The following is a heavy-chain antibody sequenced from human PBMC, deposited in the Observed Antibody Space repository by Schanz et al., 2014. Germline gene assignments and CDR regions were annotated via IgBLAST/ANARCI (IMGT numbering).Heavy chain of an antibody. CDR2: TSSDGTT. D-gene: IGHD3-22*01. Sequence: EVQLVESGGGLIQRGGSLRLSCAASGFAVSSHFLNWVRQTPGKGLEWVSFTSSDGTTYYADSVKGRFTISRDISRNTIYLQMNGLRGEDTAVYYCRAWLLGDRMDVWGQGTTVTVSS. CDR3: RAWLLGDRMDV. CDR1: GFAVSSHF. J-gene: IGHJ6*02. V-gene: IGHV3-53*01.